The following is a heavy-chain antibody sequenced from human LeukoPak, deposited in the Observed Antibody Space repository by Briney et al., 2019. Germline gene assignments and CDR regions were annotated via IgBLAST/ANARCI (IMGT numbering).Heavy chain of an antibody. CDR3: AAGGNPQGY. CDR2: IYYSGST. CDR1: GGSISSYY. Sequence: SETLCLTCTVSGGSISSYYWSWIRQPPGKGLEWIGYIYYSGSTNYNPSLKSRVTISVDTSKNQFSLMLSSVTAADTAVYYCAAGGNPQGYWGQGTLVTVSS. V-gene: IGHV4-59*08. J-gene: IGHJ4*02. D-gene: IGHD1-14*01.